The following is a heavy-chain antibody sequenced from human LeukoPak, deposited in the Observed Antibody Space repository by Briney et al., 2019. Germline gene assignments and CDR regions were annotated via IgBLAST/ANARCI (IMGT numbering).Heavy chain of an antibody. J-gene: IGHJ4*02. CDR1: GFTFSSYD. CDR2: ISGSGGST. D-gene: IGHD3-22*01. V-gene: IGHV3-23*01. Sequence: GGSLRLSCAASGFTFSSYDMSWVRQAPGKGLEWVLAISGSGGSTLYADSVKARFTISRDNSKNTLYLQLNSLRAEDTAVYYCATHGVGVYYYDSSGSLDYWGKGTLVTVSS. CDR3: ATHGVGVYYYDSSGSLDY.